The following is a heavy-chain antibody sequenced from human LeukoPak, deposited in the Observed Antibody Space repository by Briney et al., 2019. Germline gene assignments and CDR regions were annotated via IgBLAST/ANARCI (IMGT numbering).Heavy chain of an antibody. CDR2: IYHSGST. V-gene: IGHV4-59*12. CDR3: ATAVDLTAAAFDY. D-gene: IGHD6-13*01. J-gene: IGHJ4*02. Sequence: SETLSLTCTVSGGSISSYYWSWIRQPPGKGLEWIEYIYHSGSTYYNPSLKSRVTISVDRSKNQFSLKLSSVTAADTAVYFCATAVDLTAAAFDYWGQGTLVTVSS. CDR1: GGSISSYY.